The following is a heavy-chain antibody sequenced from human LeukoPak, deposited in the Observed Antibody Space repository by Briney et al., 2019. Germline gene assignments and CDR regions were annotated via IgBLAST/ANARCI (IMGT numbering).Heavy chain of an antibody. CDR3: VRDRELTY. CDR1: GGSISIYY. V-gene: IGHV4-59*01. D-gene: IGHD3-10*01. J-gene: IGHJ4*02. Sequence: RSSKTLSLTCTVSGGSISIYYWNWIRQPPGKGLEWIGYIYNSGSSTNYNPSLKSRVTISVDTSKNQFSLRLSSVTAADTAVYFCVRDRELTYWGQGTLVTVSS. CDR2: IYNSGSST.